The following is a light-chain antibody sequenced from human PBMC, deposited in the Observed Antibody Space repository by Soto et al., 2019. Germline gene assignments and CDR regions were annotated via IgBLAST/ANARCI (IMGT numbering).Light chain of an antibody. CDR1: QSISSW. Sequence: IQMTQSPSTLSASVGDRVTITCRASQSISSWLAWYQGKPGEAPKLLIYDASALPRGVPSRVRGSGYGTKVTITIASMKNDDVETEECQQYETFSGTFGPGTKVDIK. V-gene: IGKV1-5*01. J-gene: IGKJ1*01. CDR2: DAS. CDR3: QQYETFSGT.